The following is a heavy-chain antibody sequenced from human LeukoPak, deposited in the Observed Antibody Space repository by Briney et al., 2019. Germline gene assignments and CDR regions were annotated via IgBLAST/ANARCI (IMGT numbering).Heavy chain of an antibody. CDR2: INNEGSSA. J-gene: IGHJ3*02. V-gene: IGHV3-74*01. CDR1: GFTLSDYW. Sequence: GGSLRLSCAASGFTLSDYWMHWVRQVPGKGLVWVSYINNEGSSANYADSAKGRFTISRDNAKNTVYLQMSSLRDEDTAVYYCAKDLNYYDSSGYPGDAFDIWGQGTMVTVSS. D-gene: IGHD3-22*01. CDR3: AKDLNYYDSSGYPGDAFDI.